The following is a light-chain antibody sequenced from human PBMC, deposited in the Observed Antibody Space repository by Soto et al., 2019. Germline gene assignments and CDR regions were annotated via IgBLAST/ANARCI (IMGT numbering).Light chain of an antibody. J-gene: IGLJ1*01. Sequence: QSVLTQPPSASGSPGQSVTISCTGTSSDVAAYNYVSWYQQHPDKAPKLIIYEVSNRPSGVSNRFSGSKSGNTASLTISGLQAEDEADYYCSSYATSTALVFGTGTKLTVL. V-gene: IGLV2-14*01. CDR3: SSYATSTALV. CDR1: SSDVAAYNY. CDR2: EVS.